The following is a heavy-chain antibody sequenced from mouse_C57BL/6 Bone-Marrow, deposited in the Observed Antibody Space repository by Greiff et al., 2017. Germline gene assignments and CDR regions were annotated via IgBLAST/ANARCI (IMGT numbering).Heavy chain of an antibody. V-gene: IGHV7-1*01. CDR3: ARDPITTVVGPYAMDY. Sequence: EVQLVESGGGLVQSGRSLRLSCATSGFTFSDFYMEWVRQAPGKGLEWIAASRNKANDYTTEYSASFKGRFIVSRDTSQSILYLQMNALRAEYTAMYYSARDPITTVVGPYAMDYWGQGTSVTVSS. J-gene: IGHJ4*01. CDR1: GFTFSDFY. D-gene: IGHD1-1*01. CDR2: SRNKANDYTT.